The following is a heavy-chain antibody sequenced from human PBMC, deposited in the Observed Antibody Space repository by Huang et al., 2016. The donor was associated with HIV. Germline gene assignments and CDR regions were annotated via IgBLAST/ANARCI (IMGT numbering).Heavy chain of an antibody. J-gene: IGHJ3*02. V-gene: IGHV4-34*01. D-gene: IGHD3-16*01. CDR3: ARSLMGEDPFDI. CDR2: GNQRGSA. CDR1: GGPLSGHY. Sequence: QVRLHQWGTGLVRPSETLSLTCAVYGGPLSGHYWSWVRLPPGGAGGWHGEGNQRGSANYNPSLKSRLSMSIDTSKKQFSLKVGSVTAADTALYYCARSLMGEDPFDIWGQGTLVTVSS.